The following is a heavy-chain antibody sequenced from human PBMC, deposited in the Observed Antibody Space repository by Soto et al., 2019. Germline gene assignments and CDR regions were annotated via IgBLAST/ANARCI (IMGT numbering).Heavy chain of an antibody. CDR3: AKDGGATSGMDV. J-gene: IGHJ6*02. D-gene: IGHD1-26*01. V-gene: IGHV1-46*01. Sequence: GASVKVGCNAAAYTFISYYMQWVRHAPGQGLEWMGIINASGGSKSYAQKFQGRVTMTRENSKNTLYLQMNSLRAEETALYYCAKDGGATSGMDVWGQGTTVTVSS. CDR2: INASGGSK. CDR1: AYTFISYY.